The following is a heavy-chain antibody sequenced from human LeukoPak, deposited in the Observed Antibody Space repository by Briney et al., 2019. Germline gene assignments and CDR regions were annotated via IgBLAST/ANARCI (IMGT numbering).Heavy chain of an antibody. CDR1: GFTFSSYA. CDR2: ISGSGGST. J-gene: IGHJ5*02. V-gene: IGHV3-23*01. Sequence: GGSLRLSCAASGFTFSSYAMSWVRQAPGKGLEWVSAISGSGGSTYYADSVKGRFTISRDNSKNTLYLQMNSLRAEDTAVYYCAKDIAAAGTVNWFDPWGQGTLVTVSS. CDR3: AKDIAAAGTVNWFDP. D-gene: IGHD6-13*01.